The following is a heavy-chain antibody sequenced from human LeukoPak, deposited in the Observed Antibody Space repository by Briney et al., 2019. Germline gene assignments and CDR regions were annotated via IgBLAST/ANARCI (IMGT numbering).Heavy chain of an antibody. V-gene: IGHV4-61*02. J-gene: IGHJ4*02. CDR2: IYTSGST. D-gene: IGHD3-3*01. Sequence: SETLSLTCTVSGGSISSGSYYWSWIRQPAGKGLEWIGRIYTSGSTNYNPSLKSRVTISVDTSQNQFSLKLSSVTAADTAVYYCAGYDFWSGLDYWGQGTLVTVSS. CDR1: GGSISSGSYY. CDR3: AGYDFWSGLDY.